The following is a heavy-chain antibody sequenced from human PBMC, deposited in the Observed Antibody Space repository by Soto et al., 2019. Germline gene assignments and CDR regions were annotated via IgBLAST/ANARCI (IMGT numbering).Heavy chain of an antibody. CDR2: IYYSGST. Sequence: PSETLSLTCTVSGGSISSSSFHWGWIRQPPGKGLEWIGSIYYSGSTYYSPSLKSRVTISVDTSKNQFSLKLSSVTAADTAVYYCARSSGGEFDYWGQGTLVTVSS. J-gene: IGHJ4*02. CDR3: ARSSGGEFDY. D-gene: IGHD6-19*01. CDR1: GGSISSSSFH. V-gene: IGHV4-39*07.